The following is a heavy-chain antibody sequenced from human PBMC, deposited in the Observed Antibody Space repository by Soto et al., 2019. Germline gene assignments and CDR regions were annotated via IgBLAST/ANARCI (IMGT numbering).Heavy chain of an antibody. V-gene: IGHV1-18*01. CDR2: ISAYNGNT. Sequence: QVQLVQSGAEVKKPGASVKVSCKASGYTFTSYGISWVRQAPGQGLEWMGWISAYNGNTNYAQKLQGRVTMTTDTXXXXXXXXXXXXXXXXXXXXXXXXXXSSSFDYWGQGTLVTVSS. D-gene: IGHD6-13*01. CDR3: XXXXSSSFDY. J-gene: IGHJ4*02. CDR1: GYTFTSYG.